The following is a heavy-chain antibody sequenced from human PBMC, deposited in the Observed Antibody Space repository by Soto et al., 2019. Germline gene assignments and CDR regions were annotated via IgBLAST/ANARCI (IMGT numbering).Heavy chain of an antibody. Sequence: EVQLVESGGGLVQPGGSLRLSCAASGFTFSSYSMNWVRQAPGKGLEWVSYISSSSSTIYYADSVKGRFTISGDKAKNSLYLQMNSLRAEDTAVYYCVTVRDIAAAGHFDYWGQGTLVTVSS. V-gene: IGHV3-48*01. CDR3: VTVRDIAAAGHFDY. D-gene: IGHD6-13*01. CDR1: GFTFSSYS. J-gene: IGHJ4*02. CDR2: ISSSSSTI.